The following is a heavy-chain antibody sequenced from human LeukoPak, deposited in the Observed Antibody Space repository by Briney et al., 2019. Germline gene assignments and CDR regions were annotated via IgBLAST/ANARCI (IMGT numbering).Heavy chain of an antibody. D-gene: IGHD2-15*01. CDR3: ARDVGWSQYYFDF. J-gene: IGHJ4*02. V-gene: IGHV3-23*01. Sequence: GGSLRLSCVASGFSFSYHGMNWVRLAPGKGLEWVSGVSPPGGGTYYADSVKGRFTISRDDSRNTLSLQMNSLRVEDTAVYYCARDVGWSQYYFDFWGQGTLVTVSS. CDR1: GFSFSYHG. CDR2: VSPPGGGT.